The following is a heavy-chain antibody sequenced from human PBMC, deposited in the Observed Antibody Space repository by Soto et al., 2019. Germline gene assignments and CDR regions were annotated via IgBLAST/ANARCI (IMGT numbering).Heavy chain of an antibody. CDR1: GDSINSDKYY. J-gene: IGHJ4*02. V-gene: IGHV4-39*01. Sequence: QLQLQESGPGLVKPSETLSLTCSVSGDSINSDKYYWGWIRQPPGKGLEWIGRIYYRGNTYYNPSLQTRVTISLDKSTSQFSLKLNSVTAADSAVYFCARLEGLATISYYFDFWGQGALVTVSS. D-gene: IGHD3-9*01. CDR3: ARLEGLATISYYFDF. CDR2: IYYRGNT.